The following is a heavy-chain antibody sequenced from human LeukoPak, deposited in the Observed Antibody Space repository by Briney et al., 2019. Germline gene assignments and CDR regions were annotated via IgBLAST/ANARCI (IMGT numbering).Heavy chain of an antibody. CDR2: ISYDGSNK. CDR1: GFTFSSYA. CDR3: AQMITFGGVIASGDY. Sequence: GGSLRLSCAASGFTFSSYAMHWVRQAPGKGLEWVAVISYDGSNKYYADSVKGRFTISRDNSKNTLYLQMNSVRAEDTAVYYCAQMITFGGVIASGDYWGQGTLVTVSS. V-gene: IGHV3-30-3*01. D-gene: IGHD3-16*02. J-gene: IGHJ4*02.